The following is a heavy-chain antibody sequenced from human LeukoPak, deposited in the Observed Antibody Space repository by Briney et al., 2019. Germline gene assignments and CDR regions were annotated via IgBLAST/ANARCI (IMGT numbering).Heavy chain of an antibody. V-gene: IGHV4-59*08. Sequence: SETLSLTCTVSGGSISSYYWSWIREPPGKGLGWIGYIYYSGSTNYNPSLKSRVTISVDTSKNQFSLKLSSVTAADTAVYYCASTYCSGGSCYWALEYWRQGTLVTVSS. D-gene: IGHD2-15*01. J-gene: IGHJ4*02. CDR3: ASTYCSGGSCYWALEY. CDR1: GGSISSYY. CDR2: IYYSGST.